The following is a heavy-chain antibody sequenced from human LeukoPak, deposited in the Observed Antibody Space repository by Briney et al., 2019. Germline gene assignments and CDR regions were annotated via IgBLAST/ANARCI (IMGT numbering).Heavy chain of an antibody. CDR2: IKQDGSEK. Sequence: GGSLRLSCAASGFTFSTYEMSWVRQAPGKGLEWVAYIKQDGSEKYYVDSVKGRFTISRDNAKNSLYLQMNSLRAEDTAVYYCARVRSPRYFDYWGQGTLVTVSS. J-gene: IGHJ4*02. CDR1: GFTFSTYE. CDR3: ARVRSPRYFDY. V-gene: IGHV3-7*01.